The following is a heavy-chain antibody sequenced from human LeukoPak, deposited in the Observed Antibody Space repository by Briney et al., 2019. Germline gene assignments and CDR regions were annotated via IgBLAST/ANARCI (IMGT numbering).Heavy chain of an antibody. V-gene: IGHV4-59*01. CDR1: GGSISSYY. J-gene: IGHJ4*02. D-gene: IGHD1-26*01. CDR3: AREGYSGSAGSDFDY. Sequence: SETLPLTCTVSGGSISSYYWSWIRQPPGKGLEWIGYIYYSGSTNYNPSLKSRVTISVDTSKNQFSLKLSSVTAADTAVYYCAREGYSGSAGSDFDYWGQGTLVTVSS. CDR2: IYYSGST.